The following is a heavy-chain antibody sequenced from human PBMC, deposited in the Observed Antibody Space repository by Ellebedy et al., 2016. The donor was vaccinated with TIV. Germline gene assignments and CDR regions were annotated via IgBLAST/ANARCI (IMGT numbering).Heavy chain of an antibody. Sequence: SVKVSXXASGGTFSSYAISWVRQAPGQGLEWMGGIIPIFGTANYAQKFQGRVTITADESTSTAYMELSSLRSEDTAVYYCARGGEVYYYGSGSYYNIAFDIWGQGTMVTVSS. CDR2: IIPIFGTA. V-gene: IGHV1-69*13. CDR1: GGTFSSYA. D-gene: IGHD3-10*01. J-gene: IGHJ3*02. CDR3: ARGGEVYYYGSGSYYNIAFDI.